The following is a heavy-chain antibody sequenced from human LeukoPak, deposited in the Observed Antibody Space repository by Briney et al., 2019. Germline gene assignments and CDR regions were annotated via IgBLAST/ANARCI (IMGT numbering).Heavy chain of an antibody. V-gene: IGHV1-69*05. CDR2: IIPIFGTA. CDR1: GGTFSSYA. CDR3: ANRAGKGLYFQH. Sequence: ASVKVSCKASGGTFSSYAISWVRQAPGQGLEWMGGIIPIFGTANYAQKFQGRVTMTRDTSTSTVYMELSSLRSEDTAVYYCANRAGKGLYFQHWGQGTLVTVSS. D-gene: IGHD3-10*01. J-gene: IGHJ1*01.